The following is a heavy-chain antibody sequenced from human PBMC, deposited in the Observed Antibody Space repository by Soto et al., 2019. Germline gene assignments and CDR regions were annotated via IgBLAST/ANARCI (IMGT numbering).Heavy chain of an antibody. D-gene: IGHD6-19*01. CDR2: ISWNSGSI. Sequence: PGGSLRLSCAASGFTFDDYAMHWGRQAPGKGLEWVSGISWNSGSIGYADSVKGRFTISRDNAKNSLYLQMNSLRAEDTALYYCAKVSGWPDADVFDYWGQGTLVTVSS. J-gene: IGHJ4*02. CDR1: GFTFDDYA. CDR3: AKVSGWPDADVFDY. V-gene: IGHV3-9*01.